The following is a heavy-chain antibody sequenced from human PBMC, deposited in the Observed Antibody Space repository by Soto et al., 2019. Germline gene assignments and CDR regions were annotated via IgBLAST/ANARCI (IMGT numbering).Heavy chain of an antibody. D-gene: IGHD5-12*01. CDR2: ISVSGDNI. CDR1: GFSFNSFN. Sequence: GGSLRLSCVASGFSFNSFNMNWIRRAPGRGLEWVASISVSGDNIYYGDSVQGRFTISRDNSKRSVFLDLKSLRVEDTAVYYCARNLGLLRSLFHYRGQATLVPVSS. CDR3: ARNLGLLRSLFHY. V-gene: IGHV3-21*01. J-gene: IGHJ4*02.